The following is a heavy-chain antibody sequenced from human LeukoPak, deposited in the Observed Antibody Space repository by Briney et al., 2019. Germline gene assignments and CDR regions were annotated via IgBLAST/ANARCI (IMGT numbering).Heavy chain of an antibody. CDR1: GFTLSSYT. CDR2: ISYDGSKK. V-gene: IGHV3-30-3*01. CDR3: ATGSTP. J-gene: IGHJ4*02. Sequence: RPGGSLRLSCAVSGFTLSSYTMHWVRQAPGKELEWVAKISYDGSKKYYADSVKGRFTISRDNSKNTLYLQMNSLRAEDTAVYYCATGSTPWGQGTLVTVSS.